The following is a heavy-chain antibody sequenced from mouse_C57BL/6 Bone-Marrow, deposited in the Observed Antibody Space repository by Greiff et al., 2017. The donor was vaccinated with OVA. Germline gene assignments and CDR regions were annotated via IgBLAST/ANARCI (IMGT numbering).Heavy chain of an antibody. Sequence: VKVVESGPGLVAPSQSLSITCTVSGFSFSSYGVSWVRQTPGKGLEWLGVIWGDGGTNNHSALISRLSTSKGNSNSQVYLNLNRLQTDHTATYYCAKGTVDSHCYAMGDWGKGTSVTVAS. D-gene: IGHD1-1*01. CDR2: IWGDGGT. J-gene: IGHJ4*01. CDR1: GFSFSSYG. CDR3: AKGTVDSHCYAMGD. V-gene: IGHV2-3*01.